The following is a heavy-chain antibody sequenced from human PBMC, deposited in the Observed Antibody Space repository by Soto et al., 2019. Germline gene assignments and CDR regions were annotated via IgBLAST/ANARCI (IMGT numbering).Heavy chain of an antibody. V-gene: IGHV4-39*01. CDR2: VYYSGTP. CDR3: ARHGRRWMDTHFF. D-gene: IGHD5-18*01. J-gene: IGHJ4*02. Sequence: QVHLQESGPGLVEPSETLSLTCTVSGVSISTTTYYWGWIRQPPGKGLEWIGSVYYSGTPYYNPSLKSRVTISVDTSKNHFSLALSSLTAADTAIYYCARHGRRWMDTHFFWGQGTLATVSS. CDR1: GVSISTTTYY.